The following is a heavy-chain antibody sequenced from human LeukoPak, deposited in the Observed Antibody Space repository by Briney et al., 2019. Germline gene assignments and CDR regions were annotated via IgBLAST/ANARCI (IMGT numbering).Heavy chain of an antibody. CDR1: GGSFSGFY. J-gene: IGHJ5*02. CDR3: ARDPDSGSHFAWFDP. CDR2: INHSGST. D-gene: IGHD3-10*01. V-gene: IGHV4-34*01. Sequence: SETLSLTCAVYGGSFSGFYWSWVRQPPGKGLEWIGEINHSGSTHYNPSFKSRVTILVDTSRNQFSLKLTSVTAADTAVYYCARDPDSGSHFAWFDPWGQGTLVTVSS.